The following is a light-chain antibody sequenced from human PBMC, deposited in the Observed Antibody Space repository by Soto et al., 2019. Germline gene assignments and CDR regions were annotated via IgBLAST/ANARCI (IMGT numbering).Light chain of an antibody. J-gene: IGLJ1*01. V-gene: IGLV2-8*01. CDR1: NNDIGGYTY. CDR2: EVN. CDR3: RSYSRSINYG. Sequence: QSVLTQPPSASGSPGQSVTISCTGANNDIGGYTYVSWYQQLPGKAPKLMIYEVNKRPSGIPDRFSGSKSGNTASLTVSGLQPEDEDEYPCRSYSRSINYGFGNAHKVTAL.